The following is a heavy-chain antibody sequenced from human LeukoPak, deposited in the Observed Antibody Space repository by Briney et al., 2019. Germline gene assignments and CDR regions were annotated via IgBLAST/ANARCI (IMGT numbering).Heavy chain of an antibody. Sequence: GGSLRLSCAASGFTLSDYSMNWVRQAPGKGLEWVSSISSSSSYMKYAESVKGRFTISRDNAKSSLFLQMNSLRAEDTAVYYCARYPAGSSFDYWGQGTLVTVSS. D-gene: IGHD6-13*01. CDR1: GFTLSDYS. CDR2: ISSSSSYM. V-gene: IGHV3-21*01. J-gene: IGHJ4*02. CDR3: ARYPAGSSFDY.